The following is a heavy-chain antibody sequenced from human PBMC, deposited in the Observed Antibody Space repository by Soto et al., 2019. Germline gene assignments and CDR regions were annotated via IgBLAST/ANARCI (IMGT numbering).Heavy chain of an antibody. Sequence: PGGSLRLSCAASGFTFSSYGMHWVRQAPGKGLEWVAVISYDGSNKYYADSVKGRFTISRDNSKNTLYLQMNSLRAEDTAVYYCAKDSDYGRGGFFDYWGQGTLVTVSS. V-gene: IGHV3-30*18. D-gene: IGHD3-10*02. CDR1: GFTFSSYG. CDR3: AKDSDYGRGGFFDY. J-gene: IGHJ4*02. CDR2: ISYDGSNK.